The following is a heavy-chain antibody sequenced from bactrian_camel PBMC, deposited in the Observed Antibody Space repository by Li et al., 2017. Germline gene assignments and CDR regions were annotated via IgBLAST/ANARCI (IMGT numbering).Heavy chain of an antibody. CDR1: GFAFSIYS. CDR3: AVAGTLEGVAGTAGSVNY. Sequence: HVQLVESGGTLVQPGGSLRLSCAASGFAFSIYSMYWVRQAPGKGLKWVSVIYSGGEPTYYADDVKGRFTISRDSAKNTLYLQMNSLRSEDTVMYYCAVAGTLEGVAGTAGSVNYWGQGTQVTVS. V-gene: IGHV3S1*01. D-gene: IGHD6*01. CDR2: IYSGGEPT. J-gene: IGHJ4*01.